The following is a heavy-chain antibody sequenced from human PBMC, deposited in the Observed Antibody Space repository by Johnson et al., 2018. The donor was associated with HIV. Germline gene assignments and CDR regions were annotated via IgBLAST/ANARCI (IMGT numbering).Heavy chain of an antibody. D-gene: IGHD3-10*02. CDR3: AKDKNYGRDGDAFDI. Sequence: VQLVESGGVVVQPGGSLRLSCAASGFTFDDYTMHWVRQAPGKGLEWVSLISWDGGSTYYADSVKGRFTISRDNSKNTLYLQMNSLRAEDTAVYYCAKDKNYGRDGDAFDIWGQGTMVTVSS. V-gene: IGHV3-43*01. J-gene: IGHJ3*02. CDR1: GFTFDDYT. CDR2: ISWDGGST.